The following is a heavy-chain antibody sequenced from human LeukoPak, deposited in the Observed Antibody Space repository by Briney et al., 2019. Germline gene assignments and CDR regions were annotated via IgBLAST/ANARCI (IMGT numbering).Heavy chain of an antibody. D-gene: IGHD4-23*01. V-gene: IGHV1-69*13. CDR1: GGTFSSYA. Sequence: GASVKVSCKASGGTFSSYAINWVRQAPGQGLEWMGGIIPLFGTANYAQKFQGRVTITAVVSMSTAYMELSSLRSEDTAVHYCARGWLAETTVVTPYNYWGQGTLVTVSS. CDR3: ARGWLAETTVVTPYNY. CDR2: IIPLFGTA. J-gene: IGHJ4*02.